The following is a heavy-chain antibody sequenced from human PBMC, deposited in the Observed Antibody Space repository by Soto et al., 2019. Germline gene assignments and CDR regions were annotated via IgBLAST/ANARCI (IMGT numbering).Heavy chain of an antibody. CDR1: GFTFRNYP. CDR3: ARDAVGADYESNPGDYFDY. D-gene: IGHD4-17*01. J-gene: IGHJ4*02. Sequence: HVQLVESGGIVVQPGRSLRLSCAASGFTFRNYPMHWVRQAPGKGLEWMAIISYDENDKYYADSVKGRFTISRDNSKNTLYLQMNSLRSEDTAVYYWARDAVGADYESNPGDYFDYWGQGTLVTVSS. V-gene: IGHV3-30-3*01. CDR2: ISYDENDK.